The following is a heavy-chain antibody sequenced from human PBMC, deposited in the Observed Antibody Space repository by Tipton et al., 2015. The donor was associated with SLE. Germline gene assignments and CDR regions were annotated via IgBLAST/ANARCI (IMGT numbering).Heavy chain of an antibody. J-gene: IGHJ4*02. D-gene: IGHD6-13*01. CDR1: GGSFSGYY. CDR3: ARIVAAAGTRYFDY. V-gene: IGHV4-34*01. Sequence: TLSLTCAVYGGSFSGYYWSWIRQPPGKGLEWIGEINHSGSTNYNPSLKSRVTIPVDTSKNQFSLKLSSVTAADTAVYYCARIVAAAGTRYFDYWGQGTLLAVS. CDR2: INHSGST.